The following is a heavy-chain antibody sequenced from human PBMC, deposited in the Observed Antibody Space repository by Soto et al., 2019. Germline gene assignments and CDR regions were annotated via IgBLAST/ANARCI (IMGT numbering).Heavy chain of an antibody. J-gene: IGHJ6*02. CDR3: ARGLRPYCTNGVCYRAKEIYFNGMDV. CDR1: GGTFSSYA. D-gene: IGHD2-8*01. CDR2: IIPIFGTA. Sequence: SVKVSCKASGGTFSSYAISWVRQAPGQGLEWMGGIIPIFGTANYAQKFQGRVTITADESTSTAYMELSSLRSEDTAVYYCARGLRPYCTNGVCYRAKEIYFNGMDVWGQGTTVTVS. V-gene: IGHV1-69*13.